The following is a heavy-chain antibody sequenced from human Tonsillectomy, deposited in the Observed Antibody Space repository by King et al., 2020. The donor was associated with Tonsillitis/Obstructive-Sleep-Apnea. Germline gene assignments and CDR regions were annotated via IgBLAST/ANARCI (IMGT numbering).Heavy chain of an antibody. CDR1: GFTFSSYA. CDR2: ISYDGRDE. Sequence: VQLVESGGGVFQPGRSLRLSGAASGFTFSSYAMHGVRQAPGKGLEGVAVISYDGRDEYYADSVKGRFTISRDNSKNTVYLQMNSLRAEDTAVYYCARDGGVEMATIENYFDYWGQGTLVTVSS. J-gene: IGHJ4*02. V-gene: IGHV3-30*04. CDR3: ARDGGVEMATIENYFDY. D-gene: IGHD5-24*01.